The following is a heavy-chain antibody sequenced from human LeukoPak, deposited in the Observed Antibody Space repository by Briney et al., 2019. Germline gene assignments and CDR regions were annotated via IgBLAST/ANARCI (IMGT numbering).Heavy chain of an antibody. D-gene: IGHD3-10*01. CDR3: ARVRRDYYDSGSYYTPYYSDY. CDR1: GFTVSSNY. CDR2: IYSGGST. Sequence: PGGSLRLSCAASGFTVSSNYMSWVRQAPGKGLEWVAVIYSGGSTYYADSVKGRFTISRDNSKNTLYLQMNSLRAEDTAVYYCARVRRDYYDSGSYYTPYYSDYWGLGTLVTVSS. V-gene: IGHV3-53*01. J-gene: IGHJ4*02.